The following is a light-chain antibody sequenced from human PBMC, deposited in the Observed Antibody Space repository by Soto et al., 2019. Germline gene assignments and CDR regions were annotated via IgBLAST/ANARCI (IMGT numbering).Light chain of an antibody. CDR2: EGS. Sequence: QSALTQPASVSGSPGQSITISCTGTSSDVGSYNLVSWYQQHPGKAPKLMIYEGSKRPSGVSNRFSGSTSGNTASLTISGLQADDEADYYCCSYAGSSTPYVFGAGTKLTVL. CDR1: SSDVGSYNL. V-gene: IGLV2-23*01. CDR3: CSYAGSSTPYV. J-gene: IGLJ1*01.